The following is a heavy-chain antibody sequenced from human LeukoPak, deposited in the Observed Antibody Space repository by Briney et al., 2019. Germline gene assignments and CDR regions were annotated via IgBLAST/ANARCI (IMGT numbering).Heavy chain of an antibody. V-gene: IGHV3-30*03. D-gene: IGHD3-10*01. CDR3: ATDSTYYYDSGSSGPHYFDN. J-gene: IGHJ4*02. CDR2: LSSGGVVR. Sequence: PGGSLRLSCAVSGFTFSSYGMHCVRQAPGKGVEGVSILSSGGVVRYYADSVKCRFTISRDNSKNTLYLQLDSLRPEDTAVYFCATDSTYYYDSGSSGPHYFDNWGQGTLVTV. CDR1: GFTFSSYG.